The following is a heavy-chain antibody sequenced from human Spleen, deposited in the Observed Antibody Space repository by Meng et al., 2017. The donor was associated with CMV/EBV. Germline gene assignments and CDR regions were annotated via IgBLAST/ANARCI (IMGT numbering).Heavy chain of an antibody. CDR3: ARMDSSTPPYYYGMDV. Sequence: GESLKISCAASGFNFSDYYMSWIRQAPGKGLEWVSYISSSGSTIYYADSVKGRCNISRDNAKNSLYLQMNSLRAEDTAVYYCARMDSSTPPYYYGMDVWGQGTTVTVSS. CDR2: ISSSGSTI. J-gene: IGHJ6*02. CDR1: GFNFSDYY. V-gene: IGHV3-11*04. D-gene: IGHD6-19*01.